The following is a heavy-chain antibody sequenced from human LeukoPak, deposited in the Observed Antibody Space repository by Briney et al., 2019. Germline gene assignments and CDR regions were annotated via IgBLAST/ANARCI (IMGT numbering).Heavy chain of an antibody. D-gene: IGHD3-22*01. CDR3: AKWGTYYYDSSGDLGLDY. Sequence: ASVKVSCKASGGTFSSYAISWVRQAPGQGLEWMGWINPNRGGTHYAQKFQGRVTMTRDTSITTVYMKLSRLRSDDTAVYYCAKWGTYYYDSSGDLGLDYWGQGTLVTVSS. CDR2: INPNRGGT. J-gene: IGHJ4*02. CDR1: GGTFSSYA. V-gene: IGHV1-2*02.